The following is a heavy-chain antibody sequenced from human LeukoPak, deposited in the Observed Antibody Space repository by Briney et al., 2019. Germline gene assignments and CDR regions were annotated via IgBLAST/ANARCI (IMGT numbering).Heavy chain of an antibody. CDR1: GYFISSGYY. D-gene: IGHD1-14*01. CDR2: IYHSGST. Sequence: PSETLSLTCAVSGYFISSGYYWGWIRQPPGKGLEWIGSIYHSGSTYYNPSLKSRVTISVDTSKNQFSLKLSSVTAADTAVYYCARHNAALLYWGQGTLVTVSS. J-gene: IGHJ4*02. V-gene: IGHV4-38-2*01. CDR3: ARHNAALLY.